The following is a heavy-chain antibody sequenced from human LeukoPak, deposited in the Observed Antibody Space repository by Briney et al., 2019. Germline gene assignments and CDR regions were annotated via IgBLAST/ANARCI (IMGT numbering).Heavy chain of an antibody. D-gene: IGHD2-8*01. V-gene: IGHV3-11*06. Sequence: PGGSLRLSCTASGFTFSDFYMTWIRQSPGKGLEWLAYISSGSTFTNYADSVKGRFTISRDNAKNSLYLQMNSLRAEDTAVYYCARDRGYFTNDIWGQGTMATVSS. CDR2: ISSGSTFT. CDR3: ARDRGYFTNDI. CDR1: GFTFSDFY. J-gene: IGHJ3*02.